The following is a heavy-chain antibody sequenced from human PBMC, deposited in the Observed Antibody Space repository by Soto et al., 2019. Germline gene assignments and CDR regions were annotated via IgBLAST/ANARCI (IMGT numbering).Heavy chain of an antibody. CDR1: GFTFSSYA. D-gene: IGHD6-13*01. CDR3: AMAGGIATAGAFNY. V-gene: IGHV3-23*01. J-gene: IGHJ4*02. CDR2: ISGSGGST. Sequence: EVQLLESGGGLVQPGGSLRLSCAASGFTFSSYAMSWVRQAPGKGLEWVSAISGSGGSTYYADSVKGRFTISRDSSKNTLDLQMNSLRAEDTAVYYRAMAGGIATAGAFNYWGQGTLVTVSS.